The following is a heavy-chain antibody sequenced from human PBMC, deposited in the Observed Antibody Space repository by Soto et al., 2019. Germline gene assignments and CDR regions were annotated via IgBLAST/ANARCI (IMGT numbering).Heavy chain of an antibody. CDR2: IHLSGRV. Sequence: QVQLQQWGSGLLKPSETLSLTCAIYGGSFSDYYWHWIRQSPGKGLEWIGEIHLSGRVNFTPSLKSRTSLSMDTSRNQFFLTLRSVTAGNTAVYFCARTPTRGASAWLDPWGRGHLVTVSS. V-gene: IGHV4-34*01. CDR3: ARTPTRGASAWLDP. J-gene: IGHJ5*02. CDR1: GGSFSDYY. D-gene: IGHD1-26*01.